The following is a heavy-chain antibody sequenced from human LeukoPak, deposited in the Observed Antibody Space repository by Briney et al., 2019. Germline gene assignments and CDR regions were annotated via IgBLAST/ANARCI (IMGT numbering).Heavy chain of an antibody. CDR3: ARVVVTEAWAFDI. D-gene: IGHD2-15*01. Sequence: PSQTLSLTCTVSGGSISSGDYYWSWIRQPPGKGLEWIGYIYYSGSTYYNPSLKSRVTISVDTSKNQFSLKLSSVTAADTAVYYCARVVVTEAWAFDIWGLGTMVTVSS. CDR1: GGSISSGDYY. V-gene: IGHV4-30-4*01. J-gene: IGHJ3*02. CDR2: IYYSGST.